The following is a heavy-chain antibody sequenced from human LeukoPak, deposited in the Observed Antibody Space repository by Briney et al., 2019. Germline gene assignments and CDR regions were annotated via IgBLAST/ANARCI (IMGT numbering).Heavy chain of an antibody. J-gene: IGHJ4*02. Sequence: ASVKVSCKASGGTFSSYAISWVRQAPGQGLEWIGGIIPIFGTANYAQKFQGRVTITTDESTSTAYMELSSLRSEDTAVYYCAARSGGDCSGGSCYSGVYNIFDYWGQGTLVTVSS. D-gene: IGHD2-15*01. V-gene: IGHV1-69*05. CDR1: GGTFSSYA. CDR2: IIPIFGTA. CDR3: AARSGGDCSGGSCYSGVYNIFDY.